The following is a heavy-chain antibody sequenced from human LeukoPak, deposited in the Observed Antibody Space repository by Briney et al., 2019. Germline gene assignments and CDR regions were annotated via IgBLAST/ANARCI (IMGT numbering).Heavy chain of an antibody. CDR3: ARGQIQPTGSDP. Sequence: SETLSLTCTVSGGSISSYYWSWIRQPPGKGLEWIGYIYYSGSTNYNPSLKSRVTISVDTSKNQFSLKLSSVTAADTAVYYCARGQIQPTGSDPWGQGTLVTVSS. J-gene: IGHJ5*02. CDR1: GGSISSYY. CDR2: IYYSGST. V-gene: IGHV4-59*01. D-gene: IGHD1-1*01.